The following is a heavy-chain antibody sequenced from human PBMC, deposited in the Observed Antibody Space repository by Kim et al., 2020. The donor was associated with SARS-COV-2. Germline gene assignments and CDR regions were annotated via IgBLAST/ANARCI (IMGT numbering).Heavy chain of an antibody. CDR3: ARGIRNGVYLDRMDV. V-gene: IGHV4-4*07. Sequence: PSIKSRVTMSVDTSKNQFSLKLSSVTAADTAVYYCARGIRNGVYLDRMDVWGQGTTVTVSS. D-gene: IGHD2-8*01. J-gene: IGHJ6*02.